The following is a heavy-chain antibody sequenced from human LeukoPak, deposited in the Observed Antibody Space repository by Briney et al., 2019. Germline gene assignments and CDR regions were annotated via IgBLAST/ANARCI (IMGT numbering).Heavy chain of an antibody. CDR3: ARGLGYSSSKRLDY. CDR1: GGSFSGYY. Sequence: PSETLSLTCAVYGGSFSGYYWSWIRQPPGKGLEWIGEINHSGSTNYNPSLKSRVTISVDTSKNQFSLKLSSVTAADTAVYYCARGLGYSSSKRLDYWGQGTLVTVSS. CDR2: INHSGST. J-gene: IGHJ4*02. D-gene: IGHD6-13*01. V-gene: IGHV4-34*01.